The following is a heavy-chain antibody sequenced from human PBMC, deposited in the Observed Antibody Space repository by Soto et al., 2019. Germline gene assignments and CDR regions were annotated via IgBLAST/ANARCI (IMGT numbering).Heavy chain of an antibody. D-gene: IGHD6-19*01. CDR2: INPNSGGK. CDR3: ASGASGGWTIF. CDR1: GYRFTDYH. Sequence: GGSVKVSGNASGYRFTDYHMPPVRQAPGQGLESMGWINPNSGGKNYAQKFQGRVTMTRDTSISTVYMELSGLRSDETAVYHWASGASGGWTIFWGQGTLVTVSS. J-gene: IGHJ4*02. V-gene: IGHV1-2*02.